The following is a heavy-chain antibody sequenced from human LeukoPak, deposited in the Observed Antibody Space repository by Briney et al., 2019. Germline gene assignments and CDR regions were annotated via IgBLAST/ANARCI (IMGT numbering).Heavy chain of an antibody. D-gene: IGHD4-17*01. J-gene: IGHJ2*01. Sequence: GGSLRLSCAASGFTFSSYAMSWVRQAPGKGLEWVSAISGSGGSTYYADSVKGRFTISRDNSKNTLYLQMNSLRAEDTAVYYCARVEKFDYGDLFYWYFDLWGRGTLVTVSS. CDR3: ARVEKFDYGDLFYWYFDL. V-gene: IGHV3-23*01. CDR2: ISGSGGST. CDR1: GFTFSSYA.